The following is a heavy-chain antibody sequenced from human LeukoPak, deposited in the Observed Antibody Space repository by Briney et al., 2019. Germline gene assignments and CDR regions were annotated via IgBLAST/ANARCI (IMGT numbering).Heavy chain of an antibody. Sequence: SETLSLTCAVYGGSFSGYYWSWIRQPPGKGLEWIGYIYYSGSTYYNPSLKSRVTISVDTSKNQFSLKLSSVTAADTAVYYCARDYYDSSGYYYVGYWGQGTLVTVSS. CDR1: GGSFSGYY. D-gene: IGHD3-22*01. J-gene: IGHJ4*02. CDR2: IYYSGST. CDR3: ARDYYDSSGYYYVGY. V-gene: IGHV4-34*09.